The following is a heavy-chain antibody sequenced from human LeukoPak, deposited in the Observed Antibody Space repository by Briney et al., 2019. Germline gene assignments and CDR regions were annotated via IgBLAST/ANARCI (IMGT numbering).Heavy chain of an antibody. CDR1: GGSFSGYY. CDR2: INHSGST. V-gene: IGHV4-34*01. CDR3: ARAIAVADDYFDY. D-gene: IGHD6-19*01. Sequence: SETLSLTCAVYGGSFSGYYWSWIRQPPGKGLEWIGEINHSGSTNYNPSLKSRVTISVDTSKNQFSLKLSSVTAADTAVYYCARAIAVADDYFDYWGQGTLVTVSS. J-gene: IGHJ4*02.